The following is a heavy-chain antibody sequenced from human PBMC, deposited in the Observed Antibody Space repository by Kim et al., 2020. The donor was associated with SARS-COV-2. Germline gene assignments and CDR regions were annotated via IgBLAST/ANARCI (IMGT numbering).Heavy chain of an antibody. V-gene: IGHV3-30-3*01. Sequence: GGSLRLSCAASGFTFSSYAMHWVRQAPGKGLEWVAVISYDGSNKYYADSVKGRFTISRDNSKNTLYLQMNSLRAEDTAVYYCARDPRPKRYTAMAYFDYWGQGTLVTVSS. CDR2: ISYDGSNK. CDR1: GFTFSSYA. J-gene: IGHJ4*02. D-gene: IGHD5-18*01. CDR3: ARDPRPKRYTAMAYFDY.